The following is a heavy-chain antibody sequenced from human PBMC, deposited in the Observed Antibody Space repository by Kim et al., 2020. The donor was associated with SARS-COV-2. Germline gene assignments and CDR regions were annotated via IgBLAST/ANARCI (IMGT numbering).Heavy chain of an antibody. V-gene: IGHV3-15*01. D-gene: IGHD3-22*01. J-gene: IGHJ4*02. Sequence: APVKGRFTISRDDSKNTLYLQINSLKTEDTAVYYCTTDYYDSSGYRDLDYWGQGTLVTVSS. CDR3: TTDYYDSSGYRDLDY.